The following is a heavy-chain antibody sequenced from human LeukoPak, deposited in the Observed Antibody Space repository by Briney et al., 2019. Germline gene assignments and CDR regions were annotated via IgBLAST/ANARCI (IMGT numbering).Heavy chain of an antibody. CDR2: IYYSGIT. CDR1: GGSISSYY. J-gene: IGHJ5*02. V-gene: IGHV4-59*01. CDR3: TRDRANNWFDP. Sequence: SETLSLTCTVSGGSISSYYWSWIRQPPGKGLEWIGYIYYSGITNYNPSLKSRVTISVDMSKNQFSLKLSSVTAADTAVYYCTRDRANNWFDPWGQGTLVTVSS.